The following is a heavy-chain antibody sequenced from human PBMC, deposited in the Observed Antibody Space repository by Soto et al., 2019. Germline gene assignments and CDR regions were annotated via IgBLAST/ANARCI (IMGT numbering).Heavy chain of an antibody. J-gene: IGHJ4*02. CDR2: ISGSGGST. CDR3: AKGTMIVVVISFDY. CDR1: GFTFSSYA. V-gene: IGHV3-23*01. Sequence: LRLSCAASGFTFSSYAMSWVRQAPGKGLEWVSAISGSGGSTYYADSVKGRFTISRDNSKNTLYLQMNSLRAEDTAVYYCAKGTMIVVVISFDYWGQGTLVTVSS. D-gene: IGHD3-22*01.